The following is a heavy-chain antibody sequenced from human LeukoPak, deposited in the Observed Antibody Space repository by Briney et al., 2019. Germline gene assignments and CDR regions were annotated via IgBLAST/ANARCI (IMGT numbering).Heavy chain of an antibody. CDR2: VFSSGIT. V-gene: IGHV4-59*01. D-gene: IGHD1-14*01. Sequence: SETLSLNCSVSGGSIRSYYWSWIRQSPGKGLEWLGCVFSSGITNYNPSLTSRITISVDTSKNQFALKLNSVTAADTAVYYCARDPSASAGYFDFWGQGILVTVSS. J-gene: IGHJ4*02. CDR3: ARDPSASAGYFDF. CDR1: GGSIRSYY.